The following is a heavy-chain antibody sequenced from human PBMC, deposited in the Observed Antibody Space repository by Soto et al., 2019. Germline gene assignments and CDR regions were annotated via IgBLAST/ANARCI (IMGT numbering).Heavy chain of an antibody. Sequence: PGGSLRLSCAASGFTFSSYSMNWVRQAPGKGLEWVSYISSSSSTIYYADSVKGRFTISRDNAKNSLYLQMNSLRDEDTAVYYCASSSPNFVGYGMDVWGQGTTVTVSS. CDR1: GFTFSSYS. CDR2: ISSSSSTI. D-gene: IGHD1-26*01. CDR3: ASSSPNFVGYGMDV. J-gene: IGHJ6*02. V-gene: IGHV3-48*02.